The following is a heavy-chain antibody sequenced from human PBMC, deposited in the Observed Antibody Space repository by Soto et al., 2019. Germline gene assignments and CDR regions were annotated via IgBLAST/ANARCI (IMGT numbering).Heavy chain of an antibody. CDR2: INPNSGGT. D-gene: IGHD3-22*01. Sequence: ASVKVSCKASGYTFTGYYMHWVRQAPGQGLEWMGWINPNSGGTNYAQKFQGRVTMTRDTSISTAYMELSRLRSDDTAVYYCARDIQDSSGYVNHLGMDVCGQRTTVTVSS. CDR1: GYTFTGYY. J-gene: IGHJ6*02. CDR3: ARDIQDSSGYVNHLGMDV. V-gene: IGHV1-2*02.